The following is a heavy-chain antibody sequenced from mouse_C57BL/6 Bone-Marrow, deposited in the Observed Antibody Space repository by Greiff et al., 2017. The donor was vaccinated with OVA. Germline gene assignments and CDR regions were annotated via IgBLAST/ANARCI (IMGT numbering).Heavy chain of an antibody. CDR1: GFTFSDFY. J-gene: IGHJ2*01. Sequence: EVKVVESGGGLVQSGRSLRLSCATSGFTFSDFYMEWVRQAPGKGLEWIAASRNKANDYTTEYSASVKGRFIVSRDTSQSILYLQMNALRAEDTAIYYCARDAPNDYFDDWGQGTTLTVSS. V-gene: IGHV7-1*01. CDR3: ARDAPNDYFDD. CDR2: SRNKANDYTT.